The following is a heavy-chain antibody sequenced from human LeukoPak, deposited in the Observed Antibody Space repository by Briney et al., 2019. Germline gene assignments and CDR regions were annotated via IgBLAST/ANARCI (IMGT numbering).Heavy chain of an antibody. J-gene: IGHJ4*02. Sequence: PSETLSLTCTVSGGSISSYYWSWIRQPPGKGLERIGYIYSRGSTNYNPSLKSRVTISVDTSKNQFSLKLSSVTAADTAVYYCASGFLGDYYDSSGYQAPRDWGQGTLVTVSS. CDR1: GGSISSYY. V-gene: IGHV4-59*01. CDR2: IYSRGST. D-gene: IGHD3-22*01. CDR3: ASGFLGDYYDSSGYQAPRD.